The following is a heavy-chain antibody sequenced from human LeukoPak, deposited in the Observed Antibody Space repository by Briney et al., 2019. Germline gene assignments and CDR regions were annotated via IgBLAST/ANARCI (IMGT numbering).Heavy chain of an antibody. CDR2: IKKDGREK. J-gene: IGHJ4*02. V-gene: IGHV3-7*04. CDR1: GFTFSSYW. Sequence: GASLRLSCAASGFTFSSYWMSWVRQAPGKGLEWVANIKKDGREKYYVDSVKGRFTISRDNAKNSLYLQINSLRAEDTAVYYCARDGYSGSYYDYWGQGTLVTVSS. D-gene: IGHD1-26*01. CDR3: ARDGYSGSYYDY.